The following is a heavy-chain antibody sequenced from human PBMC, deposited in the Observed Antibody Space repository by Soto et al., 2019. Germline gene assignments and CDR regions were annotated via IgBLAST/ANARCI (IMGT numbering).Heavy chain of an antibody. J-gene: IGHJ6*02. Sequence: SETLSLTCTVSGGSISSGDHYWSWIRQPPGKGLEWIGYIYYSGGTDYNPSLKSRVSISIDTSKNQFSLKLSSVTAADTAVYYCARGGGRCSSTSCYTNPPFYYGMDVWGQGTTVT. CDR3: ARGGGRCSSTSCYTNPPFYYGMDV. D-gene: IGHD2-2*01. CDR1: GGSISSGDHY. CDR2: IYYSGGT. V-gene: IGHV4-30-4*01.